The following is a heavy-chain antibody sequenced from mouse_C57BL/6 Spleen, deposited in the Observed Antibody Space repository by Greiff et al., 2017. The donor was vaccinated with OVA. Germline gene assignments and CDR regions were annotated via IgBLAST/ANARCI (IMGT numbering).Heavy chain of an antibody. CDR1: GYSITSGYY. CDR2: ISYDGSN. Sequence: ESGPGLVKPSQSLSLTCSVTGYSITSGYYWNWIRQFPGNKLEWMGYISYDGSNNYNPSLKNRISITRDTSKNQFFLKLNSVTTEDTATYYCARWKNFDYWGQGTTLTVSS. J-gene: IGHJ2*01. CDR3: ARWKNFDY. V-gene: IGHV3-6*01.